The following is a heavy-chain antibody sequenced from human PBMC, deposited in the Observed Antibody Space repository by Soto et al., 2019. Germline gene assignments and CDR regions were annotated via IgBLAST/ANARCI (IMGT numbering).Heavy chain of an antibody. D-gene: IGHD3-10*01. CDR3: VRDRPDQYGSEMDV. CDR2: ISGYNDSA. CDR1: GYIFSSYG. Sequence: QVQLVQSGAEVQQPGASVRVSCTTSGYIFSSYGISWVRQAPGQGLEWMGWISGYNDSANYAQNLQGRVTMTTDTSTTTAYMELRSLGSYDRAVYCCVRDRPDQYGSEMDVWGIGTTVTVCS. J-gene: IGHJ6*04. V-gene: IGHV1-18*01.